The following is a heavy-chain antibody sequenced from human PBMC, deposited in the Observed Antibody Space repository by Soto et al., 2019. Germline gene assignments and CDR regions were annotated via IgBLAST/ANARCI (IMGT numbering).Heavy chain of an antibody. CDR3: ATRIKVFGLLIPPFDP. CDR2: TNRSCGT. Sequence: SQTLPLTCSVDGRSVNGYYWNWIRQPPGKGLQWLGETNRSCGTHYNPSSKSRITRSVDTPKHQFSLRLSSVNEENKAIYYCATRIKVFGLLIPPFDPWGQGTQVTVS. CDR1: GRSVNGYY. D-gene: IGHD3-3*01. J-gene: IGHJ5*02. V-gene: IGHV4-34*01.